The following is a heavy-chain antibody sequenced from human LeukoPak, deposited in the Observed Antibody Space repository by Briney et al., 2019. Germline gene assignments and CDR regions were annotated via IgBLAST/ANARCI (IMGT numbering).Heavy chain of an antibody. V-gene: IGHV3-7*01. CDR3: ARTSWGGGLSAFDI. D-gene: IGHD3-16*01. CDR2: IKQDGSEK. J-gene: IGHJ3*02. Sequence: GGSLRLSCAASGFTFSSYWMSWVRQAPGKGLEWVANIKQDGSEKYYVDSVKGRFTISRDNAKNSLYLQMNSLRAEDTAVYYCARTSWGGGLSAFDIWGQGTMVTVSP. CDR1: GFTFSSYW.